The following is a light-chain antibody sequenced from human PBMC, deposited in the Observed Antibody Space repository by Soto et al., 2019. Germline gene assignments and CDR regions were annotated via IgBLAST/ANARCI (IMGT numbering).Light chain of an antibody. CDR2: EVS. V-gene: IGLV2-14*01. J-gene: IGLJ1*01. Sequence: QSALTQPASVSGSPGQSITISCTGTSSDVGGYNYVSWYQQHPGKAPKLMIYEVSNRPSGVSNRFSGSKSGNTASLTISGLRAENGAFYYCTSYTSSSPRYFFETGTKATVL. CDR3: TSYTSSSPRYF. CDR1: SSDVGGYNY.